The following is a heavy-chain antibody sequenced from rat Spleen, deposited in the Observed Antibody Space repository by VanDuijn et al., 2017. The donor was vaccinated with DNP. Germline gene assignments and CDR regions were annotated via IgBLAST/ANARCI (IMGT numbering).Heavy chain of an antibody. J-gene: IGHJ2*01. Sequence: EVQLVESGGGLVQPGRSLKLSCVASGFTFSNYYLAWVRQAPTKGMEWVAYISYAGGSSYYGDSVKGRFTISRANVKSTLYLQMNSLRSEDMATYYCVRWYNSGYYFDYWGQGVMVTVSS. D-gene: IGHD4-3*01. V-gene: IGHV5-22*01. CDR3: VRWYNSGYYFDY. CDR1: GFTFSNYY. CDR2: ISYAGGSS.